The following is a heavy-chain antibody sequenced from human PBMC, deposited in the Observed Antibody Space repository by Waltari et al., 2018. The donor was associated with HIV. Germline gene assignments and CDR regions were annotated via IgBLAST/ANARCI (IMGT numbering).Heavy chain of an antibody. D-gene: IGHD3-3*01. CDR3: VAGYYGRGDY. CDR2: VYYSGSS. CDR1: GGSFSTSSYY. J-gene: IGHJ4*02. Sequence: QLQLQESGPGLVKPSATLSLTCPVSGGSFSTSSYYWGWIRQPPGKGLEWIGSVYYSGSSYYNPSLKSRVTISVDTSKNQFSLKLSSVIAADTAVYYCVAGYYGRGDYWGQGTLVTVSS. V-gene: IGHV4-39*01.